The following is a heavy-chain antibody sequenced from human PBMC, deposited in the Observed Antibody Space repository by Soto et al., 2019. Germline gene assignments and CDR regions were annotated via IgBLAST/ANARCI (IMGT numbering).Heavy chain of an antibody. Sequence: PSETLSLTCAVYGGSFSGYYWSWIRQPPGKGLEWIGEINHSGSTNYNPSLKSRVTISVDTSKNQFSLKLSSVTAADTAVYYCARVKFNDPDIVVVPAAPDRNWFDPWGQGTLVTVS. J-gene: IGHJ5*02. V-gene: IGHV4-34*01. CDR3: ARVKFNDPDIVVVPAAPDRNWFDP. CDR1: GGSFSGYY. CDR2: INHSGST. D-gene: IGHD2-2*01.